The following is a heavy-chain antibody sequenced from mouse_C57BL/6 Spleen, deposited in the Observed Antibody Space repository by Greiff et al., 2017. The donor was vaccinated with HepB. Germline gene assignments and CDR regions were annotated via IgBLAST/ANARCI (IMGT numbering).Heavy chain of an antibody. J-gene: IGHJ3*01. CDR1: GYTFTDHT. CDR2: IYPRDGST. D-gene: IGHD1-1*01. V-gene: IGHV1-78*01. CDR3: ARSFYGSSSWFAY. Sequence: VQVVESDAELVKPGASVKISCKVSGYTFTDHTIHWMKQRPEQGLEWIGYIYPRDGSTKYNEKFKGKATLTADKSSSTAYMQLNSLTSEDSAVYFCARSFYGSSSWFAYWGQGTLVTVSA.